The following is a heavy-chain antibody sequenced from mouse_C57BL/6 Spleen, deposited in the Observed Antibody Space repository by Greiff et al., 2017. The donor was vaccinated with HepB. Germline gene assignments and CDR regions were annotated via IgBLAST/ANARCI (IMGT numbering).Heavy chain of an antibody. CDR2: IYPGDGDT. CDR1: GYAFSSSW. D-gene: IGHD2-4*01. V-gene: IGHV1-82*01. CDR3: AREMGLRRPYYYAMDY. Sequence: QVHVKQSGPELVKPGASVKISCKASGYAFSSSWMNWVKQRPGKGLEWIGRIYPGDGDTNYNGKFKGKATLTADKSSSTAYMQLSSLTSEDSAVYFCAREMGLRRPYYYAMDYWGQGTSVTVSS. J-gene: IGHJ4*01.